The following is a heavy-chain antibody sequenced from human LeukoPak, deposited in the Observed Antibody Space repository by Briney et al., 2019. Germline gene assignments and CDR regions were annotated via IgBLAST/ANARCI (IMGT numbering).Heavy chain of an antibody. V-gene: IGHV3-74*01. J-gene: IGHJ4*02. D-gene: IGHD6-19*01. CDR1: GFTFSRYW. Sequence: PAGSLSLSCAASGFTFSRYWMHRVRHAPGKGLVWVSRINSDGSSTSYADSGKGRFTISRDNAKNTLFLQMNSLRAEDTAVYYCASAVGGSPDYWGQGTLVTVSS. CDR2: INSDGSST. CDR3: ASAVGGSPDY.